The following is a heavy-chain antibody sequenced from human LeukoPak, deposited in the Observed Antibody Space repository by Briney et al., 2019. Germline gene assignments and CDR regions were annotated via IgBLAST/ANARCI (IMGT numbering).Heavy chain of an antibody. CDR1: GFTFNYYT. J-gene: IGHJ5*02. V-gene: IGHV3-30-3*01. CDR3: ARGATNDFWSGYGWFDP. Sequence: GGSLRLSCVAPGFTFNYYTVHWVRQAPGKGLEWVALISYDGSNTYYAASVKGRFTISRDNSKNTLYLQMNSLRAEDTAIYYCARGATNDFWSGYGWFDPWGQGTLVTVSS. D-gene: IGHD3-3*01. CDR2: ISYDGSNT.